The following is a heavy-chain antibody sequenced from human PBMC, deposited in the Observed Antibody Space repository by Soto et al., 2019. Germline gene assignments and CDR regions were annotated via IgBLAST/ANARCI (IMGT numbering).Heavy chain of an antibody. Sequence: GGSLRLSCAGAGFSVSSSHMNWVRQPPGKGLEWISVIYSGGATHYAVSVSGRFTMSRDRSKNTVYLQMNSLRVDDTAVYYCARVGPYVSGSYVFRYNWFDPWGQGT. J-gene: IGHJ5*02. CDR3: ARVGPYVSGSYVFRYNWFDP. CDR2: IYSGGAT. V-gene: IGHV3-53*01. CDR1: GFSVSSSH. D-gene: IGHD3-10*01.